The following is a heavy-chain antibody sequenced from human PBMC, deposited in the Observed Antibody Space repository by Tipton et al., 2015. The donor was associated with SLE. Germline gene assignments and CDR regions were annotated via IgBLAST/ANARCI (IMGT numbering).Heavy chain of an antibody. CDR3: ARLGSTTYLTLDGFYFDY. Sequence: TLSLTCIVSGGSFSSHLWSWIRQPPGKGLEWIGYIHHSGSTSYSPSLRSRVTISVDTSKNRLSLRVNSVTAADTAVYFCARLGSTTYLTLDGFYFDYWGQGTRVTVSS. CDR1: GGSFSSHL. CDR2: IHHSGST. J-gene: IGHJ4*02. V-gene: IGHV4-59*08. D-gene: IGHD2/OR15-2a*01.